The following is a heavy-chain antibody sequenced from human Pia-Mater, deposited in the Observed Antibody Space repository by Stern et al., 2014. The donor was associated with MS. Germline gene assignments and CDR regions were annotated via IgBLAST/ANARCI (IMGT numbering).Heavy chain of an antibody. J-gene: IGHJ2*01. V-gene: IGHV4-39*02. D-gene: IGHD4-11*01. Sequence: QVQLQESGPGLVKPSETLSLTCTVSGASITNRDYWGWIRQPPGKGLEWIGSVYYSGITSYTPSLQSRAAISIDTSRNQFFLRLNSVTTTDTAVYFCARGVTAVTNYVPNWCFDLWGRGTLVTVSS. CDR2: VYYSGIT. CDR1: GASITNRDY. CDR3: ARGVTAVTNYVPNWCFDL.